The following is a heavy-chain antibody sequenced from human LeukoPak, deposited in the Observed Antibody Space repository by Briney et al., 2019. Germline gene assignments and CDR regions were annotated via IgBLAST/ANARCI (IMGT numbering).Heavy chain of an antibody. CDR2: INPSGGST. J-gene: IGHJ5*02. V-gene: IGHV1-69*04. Sequence: GASVKVSCKASGYTFTSYGISWVRQAPGQGLEWMGMINPSGGSTSYAQKFQGRVTITADKSTSTAYMELSSLRSEDTAVYYCARDRGAADVSTTVRFDPWGQGSLVTVSS. D-gene: IGHD6-13*01. CDR1: GYTFTSYG. CDR3: ARDRGAADVSTTVRFDP.